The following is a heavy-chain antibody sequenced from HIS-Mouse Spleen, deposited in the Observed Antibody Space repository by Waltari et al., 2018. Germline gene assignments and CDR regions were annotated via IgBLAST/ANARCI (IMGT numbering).Heavy chain of an antibody. J-gene: IGHJ4*02. D-gene: IGHD1-1*01. CDR2: INHSGST. V-gene: IGHV4-34*01. Sequence: QVQLQQWGAGLLKLSETLSLTCAVYGGSFSGYYWSWIRQRPGKGLEWIGEINHSGSTNYNPSLKSRVTISVDTSKNQFSLKLSSVTAADTAVYYCARGVQWEVSNVDPAKTPDYWGQGTLVTVSS. CDR1: GGSFSGYY. CDR3: ARGVQWEVSNVDPAKTPDY.